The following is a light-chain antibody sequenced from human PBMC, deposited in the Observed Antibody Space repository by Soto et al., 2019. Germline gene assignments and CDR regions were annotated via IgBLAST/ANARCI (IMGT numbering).Light chain of an antibody. J-gene: IGKJ5*01. Sequence: IAMTQTPLSLSVTPGQPAAISCKSSPSLLHITGETFLFWYIQKPGQSPQLXIYEVSTRVSGVPDRFSGSGSGTEFTLEISRVQTDDVGIYYCMQSTQLPPTFGQGTRLEIK. CDR1: PSLLHITGETF. CDR2: EVS. CDR3: MQSTQLPPT. V-gene: IGKV2D-29*02.